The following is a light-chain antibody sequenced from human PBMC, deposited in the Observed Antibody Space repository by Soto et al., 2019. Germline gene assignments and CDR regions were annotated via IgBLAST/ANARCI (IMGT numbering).Light chain of an antibody. V-gene: IGKV3-20*01. Sequence: EMVLTQSPGTLSLSPGERATLSCRASQSVSSSYLAWYQQKPGQAPRLLIYGASSRATGIPDRFSGRGSGTDFTLTISRLEPEDFAVYYCQQYGSSPYTFGQGPKLEI. CDR2: GAS. CDR3: QQYGSSPYT. CDR1: QSVSSSY. J-gene: IGKJ2*01.